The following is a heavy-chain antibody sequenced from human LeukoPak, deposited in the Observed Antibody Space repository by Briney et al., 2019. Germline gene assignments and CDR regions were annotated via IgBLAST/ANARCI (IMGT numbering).Heavy chain of an antibody. V-gene: IGHV1-2*02. J-gene: IGHJ2*01. D-gene: IGHD4-17*01. CDR3: VSALSTVATWLYL. CDR2: ISPNSGDT. Sequence: ASVKVSCKASGYTFTGYLMHWVRQAPGQGLEWMGWISPNSGDTKYAQKFQGRVTMTRDTSISTAYMELSSLRSDDTAVYYCVSALSTVATWLYLWGRGTLVTVSS. CDR1: GYTFTGYL.